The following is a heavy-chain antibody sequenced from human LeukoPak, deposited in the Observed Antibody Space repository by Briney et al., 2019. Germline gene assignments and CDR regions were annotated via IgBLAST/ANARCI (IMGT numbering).Heavy chain of an antibody. CDR1: GYSISSGYY. V-gene: IGHV4-38-2*02. CDR3: ASPGYCSSTSCYYYYMDV. D-gene: IGHD2-2*01. Sequence: SETLSLTCTVSGYSISSGYYWGWIRQPPGKGLEWIGSIYHSGSTYHNPSLKSRVTISVDTSKNQFSLKLSSVTAADTAVYYCASPGYCSSTSCYYYYMDVWGKGTTVTVSS. J-gene: IGHJ6*03. CDR2: IYHSGST.